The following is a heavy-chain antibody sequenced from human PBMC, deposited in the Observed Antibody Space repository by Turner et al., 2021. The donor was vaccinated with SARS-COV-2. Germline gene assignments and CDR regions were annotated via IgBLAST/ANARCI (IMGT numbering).Heavy chain of an antibody. J-gene: IGHJ4*02. CDR2: IYYSGST. V-gene: IGHV4-30-4*01. CDR1: GGSISSGDYY. D-gene: IGHD2-8*01. CDR3: ARVVVLRRAYFDY. Sequence: QVQLQESGPGLVKPSQTLSLTCNVSGGSISSGDYYWSWIRQPPGKGLEWIGYIYYSGSTYYNPSLKSRLTISVDTSKNQFSLKLSSVTAADTAVYYCARVVVLRRAYFDYWGQGTLVTVSS.